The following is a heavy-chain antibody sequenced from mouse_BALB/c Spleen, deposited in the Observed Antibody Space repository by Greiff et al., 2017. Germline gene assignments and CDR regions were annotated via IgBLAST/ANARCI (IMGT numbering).Heavy chain of an antibody. D-gene: IGHD1-1*01. CDR1: GFNIKDTY. CDR3: RTTVVATDY. Sequence: EVKLQQSGAELVKPGASVKLSCTASGFNIKDTYMHWVKQRPEQGLEWIGRIDPANGNTKYDPKFQGKATITADTSSNTAYLQLSSLTSEDTAVYYCRTTVVATDYWGQGTSVTVSS. CDR2: IDPANGNT. V-gene: IGHV14-3*02. J-gene: IGHJ4*01.